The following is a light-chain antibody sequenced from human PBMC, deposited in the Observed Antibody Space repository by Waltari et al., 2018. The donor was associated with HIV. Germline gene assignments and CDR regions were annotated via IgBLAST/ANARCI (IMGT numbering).Light chain of an antibody. Sequence: QSVLTQPPSASGTPGQSVTISCSGSNSNIGSNSLVSYHQFPGTAPKLLIYRDNRRPSGFPDRFSGSKSGTSASLAISGLRSEDEADYYCAAWDHSLSARVFGGGTKMTVL. CDR2: RDN. CDR1: NSNIGSNS. J-gene: IGLJ3*02. V-gene: IGLV1-47*01. CDR3: AAWDHSLSARV.